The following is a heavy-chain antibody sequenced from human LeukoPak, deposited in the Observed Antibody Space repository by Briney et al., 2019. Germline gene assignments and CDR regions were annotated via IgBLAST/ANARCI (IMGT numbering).Heavy chain of an antibody. D-gene: IGHD2-21*01. CDR3: ARRAYCGGDCHSDY. J-gene: IGHJ4*02. Sequence: GGSLRLSCAASGFNFDDYGMSWVRQAPRKGLEWVSGINWNGGSTGYADSVKGRFTISRDNAKNSLYLQMNSLRAEDTALYYCARRAYCGGDCHSDYWGQGTLVTVSS. CDR2: INWNGGST. CDR1: GFNFDDYG. V-gene: IGHV3-20*04.